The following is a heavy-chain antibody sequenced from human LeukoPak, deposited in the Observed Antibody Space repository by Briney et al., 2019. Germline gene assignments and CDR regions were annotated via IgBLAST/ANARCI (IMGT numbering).Heavy chain of an antibody. CDR2: IFHSGST. J-gene: IGHJ3*01. CDR3: ARQYCSGGSCHPNDAFNV. D-gene: IGHD2-15*01. V-gene: IGHV4-38-2*01. CDR1: VYSIRSGYY. Sequence: SETLSLTCAVSVYSIRSGYYWGWIRQPPGKGLEWIGSIFHSGSTYYNPSLKSRVTISVDTSKNQFSLKLSSVTAADTAIYYCARQYCSGGSCHPNDAFNVWGQGTMVTVSS.